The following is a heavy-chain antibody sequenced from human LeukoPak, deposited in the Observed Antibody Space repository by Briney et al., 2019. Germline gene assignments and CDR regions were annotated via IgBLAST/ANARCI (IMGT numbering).Heavy chain of an antibody. Sequence: GGSLRLSCACSGFTFSSHAMSWVRQAPGKGLEWVSGISGSGGNTYYADSVKGRFTISRDNSKNTLYLQMNSLRAEDTAVYYCARRAAAGTFYWGQGTLVTVSS. D-gene: IGHD6-13*01. CDR2: ISGSGGNT. CDR3: ARRAAAGTFY. J-gene: IGHJ4*02. CDR1: GFTFSSHA. V-gene: IGHV3-23*01.